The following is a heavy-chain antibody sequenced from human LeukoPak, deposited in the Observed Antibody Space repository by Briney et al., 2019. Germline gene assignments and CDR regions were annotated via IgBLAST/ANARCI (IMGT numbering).Heavy chain of an antibody. CDR1: GGSISSYY. CDR3: ARKGYSNYKDYYYYMDV. D-gene: IGHD4-11*01. J-gene: IGHJ6*03. V-gene: IGHV4-59*01. Sequence: SETLSLTCTVSGGSISSYYWSWIRQPPGKGLEWIGYIYYSGSTNYNPSLKSRVTISVDSSKNQFSLKLSSVTAADTALYYCARKGYSNYKDYYYYMDVWGKGTAVTVSS. CDR2: IYYSGST.